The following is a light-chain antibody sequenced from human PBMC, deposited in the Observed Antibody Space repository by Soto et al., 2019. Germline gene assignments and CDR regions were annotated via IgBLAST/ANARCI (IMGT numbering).Light chain of an antibody. CDR1: PSISSSY. J-gene: IGKJ5*01. CDR2: GAS. Sequence: EIVLTQSPGTLSLSPGERATLSCRASPSISSSYLAWYQQKPGQAPRLLISGASSRATGIPARFSGSGSGTDFTLTISRLEPEDFAVYYCQQSGTSPPITFGQGTRLEIK. CDR3: QQSGTSPPIT. V-gene: IGKV3-20*01.